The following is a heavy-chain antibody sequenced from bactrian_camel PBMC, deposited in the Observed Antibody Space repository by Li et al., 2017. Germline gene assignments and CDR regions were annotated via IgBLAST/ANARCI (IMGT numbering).Heavy chain of an antibody. Sequence: VQLVESGGGSVQAGGSLRLSCVVSGHSRGSNCVGWYRLPPGRAPAEREGIAAIRRSGGETWYAGSVKGRFTISKDNAKNTVYLQMNSLKPEDTAVYYCVSDAYLEFISNYWGQGTQVTVS. J-gene: IGHJ4*01. CDR1: GHSRGSNC. CDR2: IRRSGGET. D-gene: IGHD4*01. V-gene: IGHV3-3*01. CDR3: VSDAYLEFISNY.